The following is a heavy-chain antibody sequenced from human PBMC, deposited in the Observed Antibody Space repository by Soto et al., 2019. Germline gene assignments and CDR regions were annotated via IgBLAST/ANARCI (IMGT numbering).Heavy chain of an antibody. CDR2: IKEDGSEK. D-gene: IGHD3-10*01. J-gene: IGHJ4*02. V-gene: IGHV3-7*01. CDR3: ARADYYGSGGDY. CDR1: GFTFSSYW. Sequence: PVGSLRLSCAASGFTFSSYWMSWVRQAPGKGLEWVANIKEDGSEKYYVDSVKGRFTISRDHAENSLYLQMNSLRAEDTAVYYCARADYYGSGGDYWGQGTLVTVSS.